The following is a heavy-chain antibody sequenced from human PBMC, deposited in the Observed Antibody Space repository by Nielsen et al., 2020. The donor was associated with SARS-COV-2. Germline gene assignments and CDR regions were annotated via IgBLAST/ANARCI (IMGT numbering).Heavy chain of an antibody. J-gene: IGHJ6*02. V-gene: IGHV3-30*04. Sequence: WIRQLPGKGLEWVAVISYDGSNKYYADSVKGRFTISRDNSKNTLYLQMNSLRAEDTAVYYCAGVSAAGMRAYYYYYGMDVWGQGTTVTVSS. CDR2: ISYDGSNK. D-gene: IGHD6-13*01. CDR3: AGVSAAGMRAYYYYYGMDV.